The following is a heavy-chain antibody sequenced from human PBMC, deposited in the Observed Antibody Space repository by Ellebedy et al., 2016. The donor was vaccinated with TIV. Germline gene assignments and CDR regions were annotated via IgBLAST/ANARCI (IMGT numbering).Heavy chain of an antibody. CDR3: AREISYYYGMDV. Sequence: MPSETLSLTCTVSGGSISSGDYYWSWIRQPPGKGLEWIGYIYYSGSTYYNPSLKSRVTISVDTSKNQFSLKLSSVTAADTAVFYCAREISYYYGMDVWGQGTTVTVS. D-gene: IGHD3-3*01. CDR1: GGSISSGDYY. CDR2: IYYSGST. V-gene: IGHV4-30-4*01. J-gene: IGHJ6*02.